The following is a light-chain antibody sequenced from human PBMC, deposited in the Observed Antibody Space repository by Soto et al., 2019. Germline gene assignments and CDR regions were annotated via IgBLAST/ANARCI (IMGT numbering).Light chain of an antibody. Sequence: DIQMTQSPSTLSASVGDRGTITCRASESVSRWVAWYQQKPGRTPKLLLYQASTLETGVPSRFSGSGSGTEFTLTISSLQPDDFATYYCQQYNAYSQAFGQGTKVEIK. CDR3: QQYNAYSQA. V-gene: IGKV1-5*03. J-gene: IGKJ1*01. CDR1: ESVSRW. CDR2: QAS.